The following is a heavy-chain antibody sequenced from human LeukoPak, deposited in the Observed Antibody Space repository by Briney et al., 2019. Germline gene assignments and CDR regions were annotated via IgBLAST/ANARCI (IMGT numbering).Heavy chain of an antibody. CDR2: LCGSGGST. Sequence: PWASLRLSCAASGFTLCSYALGWVRQAPGEGLEWGSALCGSGGSTYYADSVKGRFTISRDNSKNTLYLQMNSLRAEDTAVYYCAKCRWDIVVVPAAIYYFDYWGQGTLVTVSS. CDR1: GFTLCSYA. J-gene: IGHJ4*02. D-gene: IGHD2-2*02. V-gene: IGHV3-23*01. CDR3: AKCRWDIVVVPAAIYYFDY.